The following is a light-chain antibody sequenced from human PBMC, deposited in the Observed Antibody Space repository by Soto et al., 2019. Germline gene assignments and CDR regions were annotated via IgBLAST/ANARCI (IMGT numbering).Light chain of an antibody. V-gene: IGLV3-21*02. J-gene: IGLJ1*01. CDR2: DDS. Sequence: SYELTQPPSVSGAPGQTARITCGGNNIGSKSVHWYQQKPGQAPVLVVYDDSDRPSGIPDRFSGSKSGNTASLTISGLQAEDEAEYYCCSYAGSYNVFGTGTKVTVL. CDR3: CSYAGSYNV. CDR1: NIGSKS.